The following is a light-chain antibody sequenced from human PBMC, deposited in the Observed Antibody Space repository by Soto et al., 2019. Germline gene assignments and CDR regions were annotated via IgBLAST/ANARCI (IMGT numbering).Light chain of an antibody. CDR1: SSDIGGYNY. CDR2: DVT. J-gene: IGLJ1*01. V-gene: IGLV2-14*03. Sequence: QSVLTQPASVSGSPGQSITISCTGTSSDIGGYNYVSWYQQHPGKAPKLMIYDVTIRPSGVSNRFSGSKSGNTASLTISGLQAGDEADYYCSSYRSSSTLGVFGTGTKLT. CDR3: SSYRSSSTLGV.